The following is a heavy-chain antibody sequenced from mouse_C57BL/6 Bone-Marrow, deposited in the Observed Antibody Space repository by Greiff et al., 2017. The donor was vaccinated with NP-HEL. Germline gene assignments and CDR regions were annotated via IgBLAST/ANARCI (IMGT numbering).Heavy chain of an antibody. Sequence: EVQGVESGGDLVKPGGSLKLSCAASGFTFSSYGMSWVRQTPDKRLEWVATISSGGSYTSYPDSVKGRFTISSDNAKNTLYLQMGTHKSEDTAMYYCARRGPWYFDVWGTGTTVTVSS. V-gene: IGHV5-6*01. J-gene: IGHJ1*03. CDR3: ARRGPWYFDV. CDR2: ISSGGSYT. CDR1: GFTFSSYG. D-gene: IGHD3-3*01.